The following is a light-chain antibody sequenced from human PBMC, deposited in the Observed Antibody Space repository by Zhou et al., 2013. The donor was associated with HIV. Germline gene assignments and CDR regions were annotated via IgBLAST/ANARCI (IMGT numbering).Light chain of an antibody. J-gene: IGKJ1*01. CDR1: QSITRF. V-gene: IGKV1-39*01. CDR2: AAS. Sequence: DIQMTQSPSSLSASVGDRVTITCRASQSITRFLNWYQQKPGKAPNLLIYAASSLQSGVPSRFSGSGSGTDFTLTISSLQPGDFATYYCHQFDSFPWTFGQGTKVEIK. CDR3: HQFDSFPWT.